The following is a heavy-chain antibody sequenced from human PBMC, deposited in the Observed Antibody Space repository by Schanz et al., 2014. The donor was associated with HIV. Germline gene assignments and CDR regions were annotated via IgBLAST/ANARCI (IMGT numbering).Heavy chain of an antibody. CDR3: AKPEYDSRGNSQSHFDS. D-gene: IGHD3-22*01. V-gene: IGHV3-23*01. Sequence: EVQLLESGGGLEQPGGSLRLSCAASGFNFNNYAMTWVRQAPGKGLAWVSSISESGGRSYYADSVNGRFTISRDNSKNTLYLQMTTLRTEDTAVYYCAKPEYDSRGNSQSHFDSWGQGTLVTVSS. J-gene: IGHJ4*02. CDR1: GFNFNNYA. CDR2: ISESGGRS.